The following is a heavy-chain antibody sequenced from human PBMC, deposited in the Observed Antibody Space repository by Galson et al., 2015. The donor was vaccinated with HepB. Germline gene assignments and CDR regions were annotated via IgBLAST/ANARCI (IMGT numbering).Heavy chain of an antibody. CDR3: ARELGGITMVRGALELDY. CDR2: INSDGSST. V-gene: IGHV3-74*01. Sequence: SLRLSCAASGFTFSSYWMHWVRQAPGKGLVWVSRINSDGSSTSYADSVKGRFTISRDNAKNTLYLQMNSLRAEDTAVYYCARELGGITMVRGALELDYWGQGTLVTVSS. J-gene: IGHJ4*02. CDR1: GFTFSSYW. D-gene: IGHD3-10*01.